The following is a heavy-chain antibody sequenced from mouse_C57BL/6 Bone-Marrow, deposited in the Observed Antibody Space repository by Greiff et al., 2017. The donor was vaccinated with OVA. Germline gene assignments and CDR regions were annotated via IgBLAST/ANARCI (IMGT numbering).Heavy chain of an antibody. D-gene: IGHD2-3*01. J-gene: IGHJ3*01. CDR1: GYTFTSYW. Sequence: QVQLQQPGAELVKPGASVKLSCKASGYTFTSYWMHWVKQRPGQGLEWIGMIHPNSGSTNYNEKFKSKATLTVDKSSSTACMQLSSLTSEDSAVYYCARWLGYSFAYWGQGTLVTVSA. V-gene: IGHV1-64*01. CDR2: IHPNSGST. CDR3: ARWLGYSFAY.